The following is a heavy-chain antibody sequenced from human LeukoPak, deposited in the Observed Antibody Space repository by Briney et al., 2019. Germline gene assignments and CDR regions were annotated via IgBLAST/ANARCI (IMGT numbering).Heavy chain of an antibody. D-gene: IGHD1-20*01. Sequence: SETLSLTCTVSGGSISSYYWSWIRQPAGKGLEWIGRIYTSGSTNYNPSLKRRVTISVDTSKNQFSLKLSSVTAADTAVYYCASFYNWNQIDDWGQGTLVTVSS. V-gene: IGHV4-4*07. J-gene: IGHJ4*02. CDR1: GGSISSYY. CDR2: IYTSGST. CDR3: ASFYNWNQIDD.